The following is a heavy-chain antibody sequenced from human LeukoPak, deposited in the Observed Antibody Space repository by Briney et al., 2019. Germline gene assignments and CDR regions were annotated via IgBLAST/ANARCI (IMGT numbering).Heavy chain of an antibody. V-gene: IGHV1-2*06. CDR3: ASGRYCSSTSCQRGNWFDP. CDR2: INPNSGGT. CDR1: GYTFTGYY. Sequence: ASVRVSCKASGYTFTGYYMHWVRQAPGQGLEWMGRINPNSGGTNYAQKFQGRVTMTRDASISTAYMELSRLRSDDTAVYYCASGRYCSSTSCQRGNWFDPWGQGTLVTVSS. D-gene: IGHD2-2*01. J-gene: IGHJ5*02.